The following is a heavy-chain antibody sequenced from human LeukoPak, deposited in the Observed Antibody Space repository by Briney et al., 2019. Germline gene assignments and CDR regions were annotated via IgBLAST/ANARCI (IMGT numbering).Heavy chain of an antibody. V-gene: IGHV3-30*19. CDR1: GFTFSSYG. J-gene: IGHJ4*02. CDR3: ARDREAERGVVVPAATTD. Sequence: GGSLRLSCAASGFTFSSYGMHWARQAPGKGLEWVAVISYDGSNKYYADSVKGRFTISRDNSKNTLYLQMNSLRAEDTAVYYCARDREAERGVVVPAATTDWGQGTLVTVSS. D-gene: IGHD2-2*01. CDR2: ISYDGSNK.